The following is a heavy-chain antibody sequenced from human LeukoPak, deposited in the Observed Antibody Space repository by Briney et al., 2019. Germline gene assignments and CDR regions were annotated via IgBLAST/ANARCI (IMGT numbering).Heavy chain of an antibody. V-gene: IGHV4-31*03. CDR1: GGSISSGGYY. Sequence: SQTLSLTCTVSGGSISSGGYYWSWIRQHPGKGLEWIGYIYYTGNTDYNPSLNSRVTMSIDTSRNHFSLEVRSVTAADTAVYYCARHYSDSAILFDFWGQGVLVTVSS. CDR3: ARHYSDSAILFDF. J-gene: IGHJ4*02. D-gene: IGHD4-17*01. CDR2: IYYTGNT.